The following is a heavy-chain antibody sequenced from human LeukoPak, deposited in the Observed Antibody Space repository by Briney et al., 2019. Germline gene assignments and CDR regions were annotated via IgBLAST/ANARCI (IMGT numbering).Heavy chain of an antibody. CDR2: ISSSGSTI. D-gene: IGHD6-13*01. CDR1: GFTFSSYE. V-gene: IGHV3-48*03. J-gene: IGHJ3*02. Sequence: GGSLRLSCAASGFTFSSYEMNWVRQAPGKGLEWVSYISSSGSTIYYADSVKGRFTISRDNAKNSLYLQMNSLRAEDTAVYYCARANSSSYAFDIWGQGTMVTVSS. CDR3: ARANSSSYAFDI.